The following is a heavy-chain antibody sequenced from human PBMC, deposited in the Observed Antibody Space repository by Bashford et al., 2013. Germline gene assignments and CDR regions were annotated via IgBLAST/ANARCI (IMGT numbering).Heavy chain of an antibody. CDR1: GYSFDIYW. J-gene: IGHJ3*02. V-gene: IGHV5-51*01. CDR3: ARPTRLVVDAFDI. Sequence: GEXLKISCKGSGYSFDIYWIGWVRQMPGKGLEWMGIIYPGDSDTRYSPSFQGQVTMSADKSISTAYLQWSSLKASDTAMYYCARPTRLVVDAFDIWGQGTMVTVSS. CDR2: IYPGDSDT. D-gene: IGHD2-8*02.